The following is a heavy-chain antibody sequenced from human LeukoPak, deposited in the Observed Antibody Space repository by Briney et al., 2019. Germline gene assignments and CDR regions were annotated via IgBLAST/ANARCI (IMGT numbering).Heavy chain of an antibody. V-gene: IGHV1-69*04. Sequence: ASVKVSCKASGGTFSSYAISWVRQAPGQGLEWMGRIIPILGIANYAQKFQGRVTITADKSTGTAYMELSSLRSEDTAVYYCARGDYCSSTSCLIFDYWGQGTLVTVSS. J-gene: IGHJ4*02. CDR1: GGTFSSYA. D-gene: IGHD2-2*01. CDR3: ARGDYCSSTSCLIFDY. CDR2: IIPILGIA.